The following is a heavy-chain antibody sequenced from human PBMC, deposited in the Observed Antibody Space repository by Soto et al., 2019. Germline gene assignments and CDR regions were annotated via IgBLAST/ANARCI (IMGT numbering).Heavy chain of an antibody. CDR3: ARESRLRGTTIGYFDY. D-gene: IGHD1-1*01. J-gene: IGHJ4*02. CDR1: GGSISSGGYY. Sequence: QVQLQESGPGLVKPSQTLSLTCTVSGGSISSGGYYWSWIRQHPGKGLEWIGYIYYSGSTYYNPSLKSRVTISVDTSKNQFSLKLSSVTAADTAVYYCARESRLRGTTIGYFDYWGQGTLVTVSS. V-gene: IGHV4-31*03. CDR2: IYYSGST.